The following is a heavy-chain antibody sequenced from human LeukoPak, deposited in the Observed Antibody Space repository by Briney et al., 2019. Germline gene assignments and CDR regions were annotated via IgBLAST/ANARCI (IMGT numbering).Heavy chain of an antibody. CDR2: INHSGST. CDR3: ARDLKDCSGGSCYGIDY. V-gene: IGHV4-34*01. D-gene: IGHD2-15*01. Sequence: PSETLSLTRAVYGGSFSGYYWSWIRQSPGKGLEWIGEINHSGSTNHNPSLKSRVTISVDTSKNQFSLKLRSVTAADTAVYYCARDLKDCSGGSCYGIDYWGQGTLVTVSS. J-gene: IGHJ4*02. CDR1: GGSFSGYY.